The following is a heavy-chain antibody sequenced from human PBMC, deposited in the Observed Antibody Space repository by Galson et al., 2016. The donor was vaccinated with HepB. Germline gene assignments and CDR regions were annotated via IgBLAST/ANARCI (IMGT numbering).Heavy chain of an antibody. J-gene: IGHJ4*02. V-gene: IGHV1-46*01. Sequence: VKVSCKASGYTFTSYYMHWVRQAPGQGLEWMGIINPSGGSTSYAQKFQGRVTMTRDTSTSTVYMELSSLRSEDTAVYYCARDLLPITMVRGVLINWGQGTQVAVSS. CDR2: INPSGGST. CDR1: GYTFTSYY. D-gene: IGHD3-10*01. CDR3: ARDLLPITMVRGVLIN.